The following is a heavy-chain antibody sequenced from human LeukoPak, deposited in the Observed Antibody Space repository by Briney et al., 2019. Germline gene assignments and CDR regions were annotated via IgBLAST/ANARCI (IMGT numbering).Heavy chain of an antibody. V-gene: IGHV3-33*01. D-gene: IGHD2-8*01. Sequence: PGGSLRLSCAASGFTFSSYGMHWVRQAPGKGLEWVAVIWYDGSNKYYADSVKGRFTISRDNSKNTLYLQMNSLRAEDTAVYYCARDWAVMVYATVELGMDVWGQGTTVTVSS. CDR1: GFTFSSYG. CDR3: ARDWAVMVYATVELGMDV. J-gene: IGHJ6*02. CDR2: IWYDGSNK.